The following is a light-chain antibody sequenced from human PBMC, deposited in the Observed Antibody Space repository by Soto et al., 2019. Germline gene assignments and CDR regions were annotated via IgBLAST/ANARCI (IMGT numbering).Light chain of an antibody. J-gene: IGLJ1*01. CDR3: SSYTSSSTYV. Sequence: QSALTQPASVSGSPGQSITISCTGTSSDLGGYNYVSWYQQHPGKAPKLMIYEVSNRPSGVSNRFSGSKSGNTASLTISGLQAEYEAEYYCSSYTSSSTYVFGTGTKLTVL. CDR1: SSDLGGYNY. CDR2: EVS. V-gene: IGLV2-14*01.